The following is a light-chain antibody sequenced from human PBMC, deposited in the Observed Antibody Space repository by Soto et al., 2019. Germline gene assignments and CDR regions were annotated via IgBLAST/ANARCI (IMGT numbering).Light chain of an antibody. J-gene: IGKJ1*01. CDR2: AAS. V-gene: IGKV1-12*01. CDR3: QQTNSFPRT. Sequence: DIQMTQSPSSVSSSVGDIFTITCRASQDISSWLAWYQQKPGKAPNLLIYAASSLQSGVPSRFSGSGSGTDFTLTINSLQPEDIATYYCQQTNSFPRTFGQGTKVDI. CDR1: QDISSW.